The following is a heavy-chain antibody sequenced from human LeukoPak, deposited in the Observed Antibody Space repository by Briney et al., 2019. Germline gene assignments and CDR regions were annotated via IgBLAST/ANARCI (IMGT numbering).Heavy chain of an antibody. CDR3: AKDRWEPYYFDY. CDR1: GFTFSSNY. CDR2: IYSGGGT. Sequence: GGSLRLSCAASGFTFSSNYMSWVRQAPGKGLEWVSVIYSGGGTYYADSVKGRFTISRDNSKNTLYLQMNSLRAEDTAVYYCAKDRWEPYYFDYWGQGTLVTVSS. J-gene: IGHJ4*02. D-gene: IGHD4-23*01. V-gene: IGHV3-53*01.